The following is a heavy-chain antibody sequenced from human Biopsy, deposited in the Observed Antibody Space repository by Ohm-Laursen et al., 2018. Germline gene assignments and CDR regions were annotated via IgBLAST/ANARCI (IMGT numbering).Heavy chain of an antibody. D-gene: IGHD5-12*01. V-gene: IGHV4-31*03. Sequence: TLSLTCTVSGDSISSGGNYWSWIRQFPGKGLEWIAYIYHTGSTYYNPSLKSRLSIAIDTSKNQFSASLRSVTAADTAVYYCARADMVTTIVDYWGQGTQVIVSS. CDR3: ARADMVTTIVDY. CDR2: IYHTGST. J-gene: IGHJ4*02. CDR1: GDSISSGGNY.